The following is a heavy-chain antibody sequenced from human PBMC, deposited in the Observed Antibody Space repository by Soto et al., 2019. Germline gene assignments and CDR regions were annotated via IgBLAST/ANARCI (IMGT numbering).Heavy chain of an antibody. CDR2: ITPFNGNT. CDR1: EYTFTSYA. V-gene: IGHV1-45*02. D-gene: IGHD5-18*01. CDR3: ARSLPRFSYGHIDAFDI. J-gene: IGHJ3*02. Sequence: GASVKVSCKASEYTFTSYAIHWVRQAPGQALEWMGWITPFNGNTNYAQKFQDRVTITRDRSMSTAYMELSSLRSEDTAMYYCARSLPRFSYGHIDAFDIWGQGTMVTVSS.